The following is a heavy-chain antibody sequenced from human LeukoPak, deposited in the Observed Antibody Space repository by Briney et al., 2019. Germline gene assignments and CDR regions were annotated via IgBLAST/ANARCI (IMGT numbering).Heavy chain of an antibody. D-gene: IGHD6-19*01. CDR2: IRSSGSSI. J-gene: IGHJ4*01. CDR1: GFTFSDYY. V-gene: IGHV3-11*04. Sequence: KPGGSLRLSCAASGFTFSDYYMTWIRQAPGKGLEWVSYIRSSGSSIYYAGSVKGRFTISRDNAKQSLYLQMNSLRVEDTAVYYCATSTLAVAGQDLFDYWGHGILVTVSS. CDR3: ATSTLAVAGQDLFDY.